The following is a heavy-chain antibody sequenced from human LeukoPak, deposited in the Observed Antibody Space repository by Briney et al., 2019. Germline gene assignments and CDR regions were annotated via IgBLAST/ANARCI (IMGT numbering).Heavy chain of an antibody. CDR1: GGSISSSNW. V-gene: IGHV4-4*02. J-gene: IGHJ6*04. CDR3: ARANLVVVPTAIYYYGMDV. CDR2: IFHSGST. D-gene: IGHD2-2*01. Sequence: SGTLSLTCAVSGGSISSSNWWTWVRPPPGEGLEWIGEIFHSGSTNYNPSLKSRVTISVDKSKNQFSLKLSSVTAADTAVYYCARANLVVVPTAIYYYGMDVWGKGTTVTVSS.